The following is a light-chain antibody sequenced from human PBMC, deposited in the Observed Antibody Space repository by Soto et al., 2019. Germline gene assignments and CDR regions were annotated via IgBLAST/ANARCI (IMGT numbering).Light chain of an antibody. CDR2: GVS. Sequence: QSALTQPASVSGSPGQSITISCAGTSSDIGGSNYVSWYQQHPGKAPKLMIYGVSNRPSGVSNRFSGSMSGNTASLTISGLQAEDEADYFCYSSRSSSSTFYVFGTGTKVTVL. CDR3: YSSRSSSSTFYV. CDR1: SSDIGGSNY. V-gene: IGLV2-14*03. J-gene: IGLJ1*01.